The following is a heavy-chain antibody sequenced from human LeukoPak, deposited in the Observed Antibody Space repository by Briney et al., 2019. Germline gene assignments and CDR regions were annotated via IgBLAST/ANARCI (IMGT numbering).Heavy chain of an antibody. CDR1: GYTFTSYY. D-gene: IGHD5-18*01. CDR3: ARDVDTAMVPQYYFDY. J-gene: IGHJ4*02. CDR2: INPSGGST. V-gene: IGHV1-46*01. Sequence: EASVKVSCKASGYTFTSYYMHWVRQAPGQGLEWMGIINPSGGSTSYAQKFQGRVTMTRDMSTSTVYMELSSLRSEDTAVYYCARDVDTAMVPQYYFDYWGQGTLVTVSS.